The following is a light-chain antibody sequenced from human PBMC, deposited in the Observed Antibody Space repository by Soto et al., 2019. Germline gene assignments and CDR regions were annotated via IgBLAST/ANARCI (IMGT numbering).Light chain of an antibody. CDR1: QSVSSY. Sequence: EVVLTQSPATLSLSPGERATLSCRASQSVSSYLAWYQQHPGQPPRLLIYGISTRATGIPARFSGSGSGTEFSLTISSLQSEDFAVYYCQQYSKWPITFGQGTRLEIK. V-gene: IGKV3-15*01. CDR3: QQYSKWPIT. CDR2: GIS. J-gene: IGKJ5*01.